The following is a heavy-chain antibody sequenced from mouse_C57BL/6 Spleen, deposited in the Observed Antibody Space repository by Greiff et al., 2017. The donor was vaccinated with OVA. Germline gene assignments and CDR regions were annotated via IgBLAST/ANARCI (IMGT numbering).Heavy chain of an antibody. J-gene: IGHJ3*01. D-gene: IGHD2-5*01. V-gene: IGHV1-81*01. CDR3: ARGGYSNYVGFAY. CDR2: IYPRSGNT. Sequence: QVQLQQSGAELARPGASVKLSCKASGYTFTSYGISWVKQRTGQGLEWIGEIYPRSGNTYYNEKFKGKATLTADKSSSTAYMELRSLTSEDSAVYFCARGGYSNYVGFAYWGQGTLVTVSA. CDR1: GYTFTSYG.